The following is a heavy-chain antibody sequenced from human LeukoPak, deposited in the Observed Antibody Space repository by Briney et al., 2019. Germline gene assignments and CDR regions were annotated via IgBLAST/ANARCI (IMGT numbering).Heavy chain of an antibody. CDR2: IYYSGST. CDR1: GGSISSYY. V-gene: IGHV4-59*01. J-gene: IGHJ3*02. D-gene: IGHD6-19*01. Sequence: PSETLSLTCTVSGGSISSYYWSWIRQPPGKGLEWIGYIYYSGSTNYNPSLKSRVTISVETSKNEFSLKLRSVTAADTAVYYCARKSVAVRDAFDIWGQGTMVTVSS. CDR3: ARKSVAVRDAFDI.